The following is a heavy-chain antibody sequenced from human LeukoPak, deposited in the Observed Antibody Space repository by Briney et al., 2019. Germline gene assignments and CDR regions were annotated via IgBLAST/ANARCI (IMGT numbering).Heavy chain of an antibody. CDR1: GYTFTGYY. V-gene: IGHV1-2*02. CDR3: ARDPLFRGGSCYSIWFCP. Sequence: ASVKVSCKASGYTFTGYYMHWVRQAPGPGLEWMGWFNPNSGGTNYAQKFQGRVTMTRDTSISTAYMELGRLRSDDKAVYYCARDPLFRGGSCYSIWFCPGARGPRVTV. J-gene: IGHJ5*02. D-gene: IGHD2-15*01. CDR2: FNPNSGGT.